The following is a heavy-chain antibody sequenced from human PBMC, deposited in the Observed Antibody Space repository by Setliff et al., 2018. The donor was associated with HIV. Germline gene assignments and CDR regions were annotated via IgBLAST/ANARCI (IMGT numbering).Heavy chain of an antibody. J-gene: IGHJ3*01. Sequence: SSVQVSCKSSAGSFSIFAINWVRQAPGQGLAWMGGMMTIFSTTNYARKFQGRVTITTDESTGTAYMELSNLRSEDTAVYYCATEGAGGSYQRASALHVWGQGTMVTV. CDR3: ATEGAGGSYQRASALHV. V-gene: IGHV1-69*05. CDR1: AGSFSIFA. D-gene: IGHD1-26*01. CDR2: MMTIFSTT.